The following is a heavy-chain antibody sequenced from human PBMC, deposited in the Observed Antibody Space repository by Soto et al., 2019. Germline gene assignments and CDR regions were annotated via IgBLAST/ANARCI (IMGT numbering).Heavy chain of an antibody. J-gene: IGHJ6*02. D-gene: IGHD3-16*01. CDR2: INHSGST. CDR1: GGSISSYY. CDR3: ARFGGFSLYYYYGMDV. V-gene: IGHV4-34*01. Sequence: PSETLSLTCTVSGGSISSYYWSWIRQPPGKGLEWIGEINHSGSTNYNPSLKSRVTISVDTSKNQFSLKLSSVTAADTAVYYCARFGGFSLYYYYGMDVWGQGTTVTVSS.